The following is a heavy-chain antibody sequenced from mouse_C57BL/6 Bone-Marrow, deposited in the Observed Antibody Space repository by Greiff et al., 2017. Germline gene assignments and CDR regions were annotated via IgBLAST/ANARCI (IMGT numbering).Heavy chain of an antibody. V-gene: IGHV5-6*01. CDR1: GFTFSSYG. CDR3: ARQRTLDY. Sequence: EVQLVESGGDLVKPGGSLKLSCAASGFTFSSYGMSWVRQTPDKRLEWVATISSGGSYTYYPDSVKGRFTISRDNAKNTLYLQMSSLKSEDTAMYYCARQRTLDYWGQGTTLTVSS. J-gene: IGHJ2*01. CDR2: ISSGGSYT.